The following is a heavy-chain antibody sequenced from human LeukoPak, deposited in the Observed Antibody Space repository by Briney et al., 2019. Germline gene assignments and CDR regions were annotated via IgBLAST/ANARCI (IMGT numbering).Heavy chain of an antibody. D-gene: IGHD1-26*01. J-gene: IGHJ4*02. V-gene: IGHV3-30-3*01. Sequence: GGSLRLSCAASGFTFSDYNMHWVRQAPGKGLDWVALMSPDGNKKYYADSVKGRFTISRDNSKNTEDLQLNSLRAEDTAVYYCARDMIGSSTFDYCGQGTLVTVSS. CDR1: GFTFSDYN. CDR2: MSPDGNKK. CDR3: ARDMIGSSTFDY.